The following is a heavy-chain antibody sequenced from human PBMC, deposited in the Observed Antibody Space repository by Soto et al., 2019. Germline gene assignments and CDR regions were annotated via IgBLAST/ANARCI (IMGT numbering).Heavy chain of an antibody. CDR3: AGMPVNTTNCLDP. V-gene: IGHV4-61*01. CDR1: GGSVSSGNYY. J-gene: IGHJ5*02. Sequence: QLQESGPGLVKPAETLSLTCTVSGGSVSSGNYYWSWIRQPPGKGLDWIGYIYYTGRTNYNPSLKTRVTKSLATSKNQFSLKLDSVTAAEPAIYYCAGMPVNTTNCLDPWGQGTLVIVSS. CDR2: IYYTGRT. D-gene: IGHD1-1*01.